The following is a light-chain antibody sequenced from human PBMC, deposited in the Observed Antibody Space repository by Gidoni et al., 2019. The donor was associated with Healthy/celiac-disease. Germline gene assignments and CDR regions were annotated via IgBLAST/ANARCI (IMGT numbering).Light chain of an antibody. Sequence: DIQMTQSPSTLSASVGDRVTITCRASQSITSWLAWYQQKPGKAPKVLIYKASSLESGVPSRFSGSGSGTEFTLTISSLQPDDFATYYCQQYNSYPYTFGQXTKLEIK. CDR1: QSITSW. V-gene: IGKV1-5*03. CDR2: KAS. CDR3: QQYNSYPYT. J-gene: IGKJ2*01.